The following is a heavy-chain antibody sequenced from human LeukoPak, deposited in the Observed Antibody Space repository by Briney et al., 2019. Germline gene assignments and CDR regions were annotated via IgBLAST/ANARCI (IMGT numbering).Heavy chain of an antibody. Sequence: GGSLRLSCAASGFTFSSYAMHWVRQAPAKGREGVAVISYDGSNKYYADSVKGRFTISRDNSKNTLYLQMNSLRAEDTAVYYCAKEPPRGVFGYGSGPDAFLIGRRGTMVSVSS. V-gene: IGHV3-30*04. J-gene: IGHJ3*02. CDR2: ISYDGSNK. CDR1: GFTFSSYA. CDR3: AKEPPRGVFGYGSGPDAFLI. D-gene: IGHD3-10*01.